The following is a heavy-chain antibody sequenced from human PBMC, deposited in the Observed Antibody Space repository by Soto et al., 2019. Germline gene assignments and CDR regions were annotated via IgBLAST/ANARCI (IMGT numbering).Heavy chain of an antibody. Sequence: PSETLSLTCTVSGGSISSGGYYWSWIRQHPGKGLEWIGYIYYSGSTYYNPSLKSRVTISVDTSKNQFSLKLSSVTAADTAVYYCAKDKVAGTGFSPPVVGSGIDYWGQGTLVTVSS. D-gene: IGHD6-19*01. CDR3: AKDKVAGTGFSPPVVGSGIDY. J-gene: IGHJ4*02. CDR1: GGSISSGGYY. CDR2: IYYSGST. V-gene: IGHV4-31*03.